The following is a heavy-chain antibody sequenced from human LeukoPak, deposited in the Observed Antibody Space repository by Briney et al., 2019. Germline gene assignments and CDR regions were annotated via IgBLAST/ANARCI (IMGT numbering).Heavy chain of an antibody. J-gene: IGHJ4*02. V-gene: IGHV3-66*01. CDR3: ARGRPHGNDY. Sequence: GGSLRLSCAASGFTFSSYWMSWVRQAPGKGLEWVSVIYSDGRTYYADSVKGRFSISRDNAKNTLYLQMNSLRVEDTAVYYCARGRPHGNDYWGQGTLVTVSS. CDR2: IYSDGRT. D-gene: IGHD4-23*01. CDR1: GFTFSSYW.